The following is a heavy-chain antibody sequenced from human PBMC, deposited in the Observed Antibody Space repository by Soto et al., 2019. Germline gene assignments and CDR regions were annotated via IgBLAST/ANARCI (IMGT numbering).Heavy chain of an antibody. CDR3: AREPLGYCSSTSCYAYYYYGMDV. Sequence: QVQLVQSGAEVKKPGASVKVSCKASGYTFTSYGISWVRQAPGQGLEWMGWISAYNGNTNYAQKLQGRVTMTTDTSTSTAYMEPRSLRSDDTAVYYCAREPLGYCSSTSCYAYYYYGMDVWGQGTTVTVSS. D-gene: IGHD2-2*01. V-gene: IGHV1-18*01. CDR1: GYTFTSYG. CDR2: ISAYNGNT. J-gene: IGHJ6*02.